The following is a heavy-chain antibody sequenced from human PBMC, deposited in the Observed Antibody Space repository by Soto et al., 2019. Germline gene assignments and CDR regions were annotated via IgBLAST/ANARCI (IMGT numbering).Heavy chain of an antibody. V-gene: IGHV3-74*01. CDR1: GFTFSNYW. Sequence: EVQLVESGGGLVQPGGSLRLSCAGSGFTFSNYWMHWVRQAPGKGLEWVSRIDHDGPTDYADSVRGRFTISRDNAENTLDLQRNSLRHEYTAVEYCVSDSHGDYWGQGTLVTVSA. CDR3: VSDSHGDY. J-gene: IGHJ4*02. CDR2: IDHDGPT.